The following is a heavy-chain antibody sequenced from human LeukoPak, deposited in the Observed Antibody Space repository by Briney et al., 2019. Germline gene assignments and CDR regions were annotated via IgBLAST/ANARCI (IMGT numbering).Heavy chain of an antibody. V-gene: IGHV3-7*01. CDR2: INQHGNET. CDR1: GFAFSNSW. CDR3: ARDYGDF. J-gene: IGHJ4*02. Sequence: GGSLRLSCGPSGFAFSNSWMSWVRQAPGQGLEWVANINQHGNETYYVDSVKGRFTISRDNAKNSLYLQMDRLRAEDAALYYCARDYGDFWGQGTLVTVSS. D-gene: IGHD3-10*01.